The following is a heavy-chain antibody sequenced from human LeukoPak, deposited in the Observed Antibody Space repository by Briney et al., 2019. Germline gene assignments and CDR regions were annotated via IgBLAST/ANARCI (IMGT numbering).Heavy chain of an antibody. CDR2: ISWNSGSI. CDR3: AKDYTRGVDTAMVDY. D-gene: IGHD5-18*01. J-gene: IGHJ4*02. CDR1: GFTFDDYA. V-gene: IGHV3-9*01. Sequence: PGGSLRLSCAASGFTFDDYAMHWVRQAPGKGLEWVSGISWNSGSIGYADSVKGRFTISRDNAKNSLYLQMNSLRAEDTALYYCAKDYTRGVDTAMVDYWGQGTLVTVSS.